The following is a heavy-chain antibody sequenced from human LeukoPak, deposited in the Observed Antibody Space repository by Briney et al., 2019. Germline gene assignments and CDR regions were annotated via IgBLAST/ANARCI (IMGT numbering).Heavy chain of an antibody. V-gene: IGHV3-74*01. Sequence: GGSLRLSCAASGFTFSDYWMHWVRQAPGKGLVWVSRISSDGSRVTYADSVKGRFTISRDNSKNTLYLQMNSLRAEDTAVYYCARSKQAPMIVAEPFDYWGQGTLVTVSS. CDR1: GFTFSDYW. D-gene: IGHD3-22*01. J-gene: IGHJ4*02. CDR3: ARSKQAPMIVAEPFDY. CDR2: ISSDGSRV.